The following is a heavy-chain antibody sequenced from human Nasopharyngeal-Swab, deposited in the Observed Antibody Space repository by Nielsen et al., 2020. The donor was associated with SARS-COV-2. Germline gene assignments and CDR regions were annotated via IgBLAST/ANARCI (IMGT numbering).Heavy chain of an antibody. D-gene: IGHD1-14*01. Sequence: GESLKISCATSGFTFSNYWMDWARQAPGKGLVWVSRINTDGGTTNYADSVQGRFTISRDNAKNTLYLQMNSLSAEDTAVYYCVRDPNRHFDFWGRGTLVTVSS. CDR1: GFTFSNYW. V-gene: IGHV3-74*01. CDR3: VRDPNRHFDF. J-gene: IGHJ2*01. CDR2: INTDGGTT.